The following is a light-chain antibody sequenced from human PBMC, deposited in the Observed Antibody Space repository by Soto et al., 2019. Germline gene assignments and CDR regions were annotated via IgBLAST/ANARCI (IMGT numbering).Light chain of an antibody. CDR1: SSDVGGYNY. V-gene: IGLV2-8*01. J-gene: IGLJ1*01. CDR3: TSYAGGNNV. CDR2: EVN. Sequence: QSVLTQPPSASGSPGQSVTISCTGTSSDVGGYNYVSWYQQNPGKVPKLMIYEVNKRPSGVPDRFSGSKSGNTASLTVSGLQDEDEADYYCTSYAGGNNVFGTGTKLTVL.